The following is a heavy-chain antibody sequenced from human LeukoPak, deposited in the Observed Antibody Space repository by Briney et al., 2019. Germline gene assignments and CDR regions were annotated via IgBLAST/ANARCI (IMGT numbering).Heavy chain of an antibody. CDR3: AIEYGESRGNY. J-gene: IGHJ4*02. V-gene: IGHV4-34*01. D-gene: IGHD4-17*01. Sequence: SETLSLTCTVYGGSFSGSYWTWIRQPPGKGLEWIGHINHSGTTNYNPSLKSRVTISVDTSKNHFSLRMTSVAAADTALYYCAIEYGESRGNYWGQGTLVTVSS. CDR2: INHSGTT. CDR1: GGSFSGSY.